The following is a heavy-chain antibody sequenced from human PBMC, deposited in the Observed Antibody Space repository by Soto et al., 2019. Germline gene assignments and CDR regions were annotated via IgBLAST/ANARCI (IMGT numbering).Heavy chain of an antibody. Sequence: PSETLSLTCAVSGGSISSGGYSWSWIRQPPGKGLEWIGYIYHSGSTYYNPSLKSRVTISVDTSKNQFSLKLSSVTAADTAVYYCARGLGIGAVAGNFDYWGQGTLVTVSS. J-gene: IGHJ4*02. CDR1: GGSISSGGYS. D-gene: IGHD6-19*01. CDR2: IYHSGST. V-gene: IGHV4-30-2*01. CDR3: ARGLGIGAVAGNFDY.